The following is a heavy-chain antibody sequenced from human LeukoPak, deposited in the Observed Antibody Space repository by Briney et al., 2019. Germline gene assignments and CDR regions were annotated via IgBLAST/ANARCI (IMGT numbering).Heavy chain of an antibody. CDR1: GDSITRGGFH. Sequence: PSETLSLTCSVSGDSITRGGFHWSWIRQHPGKGLEWIGYIYTSGDTNYNASLKSRVAISLDTSRDQFSLSLTSVTAADTAVYFCARATTVSGLFDYWGQGTLVTVSS. CDR2: IYTSGDT. D-gene: IGHD1-1*01. J-gene: IGHJ4*02. V-gene: IGHV4-31*03. CDR3: ARATTVSGLFDY.